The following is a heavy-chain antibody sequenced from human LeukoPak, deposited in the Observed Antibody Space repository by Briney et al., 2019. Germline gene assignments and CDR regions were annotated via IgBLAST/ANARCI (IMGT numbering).Heavy chain of an antibody. CDR1: GFTFSKYA. V-gene: IGHV3-23*01. CDR3: AKRYFCTTTTCYGFDY. CDR2: VNDRGTGT. J-gene: IGHJ4*02. D-gene: IGHD2-2*01. Sequence: GGSLRLSCAASGFTFSKYAMSWVRQAPGKGLEWVSTVNDRGTGTYYADSVKGRFTISRDNSKSTLSLQMISLRAEDTALYYCAKRYFCTTTTCYGFDYWGQGTPVTVSS.